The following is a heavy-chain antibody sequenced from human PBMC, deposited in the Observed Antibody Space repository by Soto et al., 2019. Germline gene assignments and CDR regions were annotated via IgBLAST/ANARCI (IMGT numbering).Heavy chain of an antibody. V-gene: IGHV3-33*01. CDR3: ARDQGRQWLVLYYFDY. J-gene: IGHJ4*02. Sequence: QVQLVESGGGVVQPGRSLRLSCAASGFTFSSYGMHWVRQAPGKGLEWVVVIWYDGSNKYYADSVKGRFTISRDNSKNTLYLQMNSLRAEDTAVYYCARDQGRQWLVLYYFDYWGQGTLVTVSS. D-gene: IGHD6-19*01. CDR2: IWYDGSNK. CDR1: GFTFSSYG.